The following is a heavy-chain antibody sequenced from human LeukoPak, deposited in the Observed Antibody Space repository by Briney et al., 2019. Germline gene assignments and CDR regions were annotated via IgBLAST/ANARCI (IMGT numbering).Heavy chain of an antibody. CDR2: ISTSSGNT. J-gene: IGHJ4*02. CDR3: ARDVNYAFDY. CDR1: GYSFTRNG. D-gene: IGHD3-16*01. Sequence: ASVKVSCKPSGYSFTRNGISWVRQAPGQGLEWMGWISTSSGNTKYAQKFQDRVTLATDTSTSTAYMELRSLRSDDTAVYYCARDVNYAFDYWGQGTLVTVSS. V-gene: IGHV1-18*01.